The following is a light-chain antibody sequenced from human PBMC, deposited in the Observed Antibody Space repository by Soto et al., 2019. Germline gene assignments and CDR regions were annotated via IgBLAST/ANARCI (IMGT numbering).Light chain of an antibody. CDR1: QSVSTY. V-gene: IGKV3-11*01. Sequence: EIVLTQSPATLSLSPGERATLSCRASQSVSTYLAWYQQKPGQAPRLLIYDASKRATGIPARFSGGGSGTDFPLPLSRLEPEDFAIYYCQHREDWPLPFGGGTKVEIK. CDR3: QHREDWPLP. J-gene: IGKJ4*01. CDR2: DAS.